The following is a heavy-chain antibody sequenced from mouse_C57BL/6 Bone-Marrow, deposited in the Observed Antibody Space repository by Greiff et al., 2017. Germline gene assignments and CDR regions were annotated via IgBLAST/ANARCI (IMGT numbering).Heavy chain of an antibody. Sequence: EVQLVESGGGLVKPGGSLKLSCAASGFTFSSYAMSWVRQTPETRLEWVATISDGGSYTYYPDNVTGRFTISRDNAKNNLYLQMSHLKSADTAMYYCARDDVSFDYWGQGTTLTVSS. CDR2: ISDGGSYT. CDR3: ARDDVSFDY. D-gene: IGHD2-3*01. V-gene: IGHV5-4*01. J-gene: IGHJ2*01. CDR1: GFTFSSYA.